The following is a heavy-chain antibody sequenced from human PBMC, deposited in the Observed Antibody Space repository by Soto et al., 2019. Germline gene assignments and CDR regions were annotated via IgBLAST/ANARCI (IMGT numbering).Heavy chain of an antibody. CDR3: ARVVYYDSSGYQY. CDR1: GFTFSSYN. Sequence: PGGSLRLSCAASGFTFSSYNMNWVRQAPGKGLEWVSSISGSSSYIYYADSVKGRFTISRDNAKNSLYLQMNSLRAEDTAVYYCARVVYYDSSGYQYGCQGTLVTVSS. CDR2: ISGSSSYI. D-gene: IGHD3-22*01. V-gene: IGHV3-21*01. J-gene: IGHJ4*02.